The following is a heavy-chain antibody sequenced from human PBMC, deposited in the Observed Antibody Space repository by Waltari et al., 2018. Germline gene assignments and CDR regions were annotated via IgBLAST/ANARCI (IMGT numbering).Heavy chain of an antibody. V-gene: IGHV4-38-2*02. D-gene: IGHD2-21*02. CDR2: IYHSGST. J-gene: IGHJ4*02. Sequence: QVQLQESGPGLVKPSETLSLTCAVSGYSISSGYSWGWIRQPPGKGLEWIGSIYHSGSTYYNPSLKSRVTISVDTSKNQFSLKLSSVTAADTAVYYCARDSLLYFDYWGQGTLVTVSS. CDR1: GYSISSGYS. CDR3: ARDSLLYFDY.